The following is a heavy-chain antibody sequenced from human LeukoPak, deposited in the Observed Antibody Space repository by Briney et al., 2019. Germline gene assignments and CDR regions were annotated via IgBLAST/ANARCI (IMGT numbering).Heavy chain of an antibody. CDR1: GLTFDDYA. Sequence: GGSLRLSCAASGLTFDDYAMHWVRQAPGKGLEWVSGISWNSGSIGYADSVKGRFTISRDNAKNSLYLQMNSLRAEDTALYYCAKARIAVASFDYWGQGTLVTVSS. V-gene: IGHV3-9*01. D-gene: IGHD6-19*01. J-gene: IGHJ4*02. CDR2: ISWNSGSI. CDR3: AKARIAVASFDY.